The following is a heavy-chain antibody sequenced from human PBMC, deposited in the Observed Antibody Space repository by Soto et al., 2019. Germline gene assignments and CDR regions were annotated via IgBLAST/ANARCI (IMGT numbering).Heavy chain of an antibody. V-gene: IGHV4-30-4*01. D-gene: IGHD4-17*01. CDR2: IYYSGST. CDR1: GGSISSGDYY. CDR3: ARGDYDYYYYYMDV. J-gene: IGHJ6*03. Sequence: SETLSLTCTVSGGSISSGDYYWSWIRQPPGKGLEWIGYIYYSGSTYYNPSLKSRVTISVDTSKNQFSLKLSSVTAADTAVYYWARGDYDYYYYYMDVWGKGPTGTV.